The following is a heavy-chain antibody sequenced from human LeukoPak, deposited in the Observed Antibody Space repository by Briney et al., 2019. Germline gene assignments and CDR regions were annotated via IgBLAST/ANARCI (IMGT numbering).Heavy chain of an antibody. Sequence: PGGSLRLSCAASGFTFSSYAMSWVRQAPGKGLEWVSAISGSGGSTYYADSVKGRFTTSRDNSKNTLYLQMNSLRAEDTAVYYCAKDPTGDFWSGYWDYWGQGTLVTVSS. CDR3: AKDPTGDFWSGYWDY. D-gene: IGHD3-3*01. CDR1: GFTFSSYA. V-gene: IGHV3-23*01. J-gene: IGHJ4*02. CDR2: ISGSGGST.